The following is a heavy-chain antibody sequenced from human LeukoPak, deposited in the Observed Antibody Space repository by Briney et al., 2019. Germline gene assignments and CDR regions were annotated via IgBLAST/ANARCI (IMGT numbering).Heavy chain of an antibody. V-gene: IGHV1-69*05. CDR1: GGTFSSYA. CDR3: ARSFVVVPAAPGILFDY. Sequence: ASVKVSCKASGGTFSSYAISWVRQAPGQGLEWMGGIIPIFGTATYAQKFQGGVTITTDESTSTAYMELSSLRSEDTAVYYCARSFVVVPAAPGILFDYWGQGTLVTVSS. CDR2: IIPIFGTA. J-gene: IGHJ4*02. D-gene: IGHD2-2*01.